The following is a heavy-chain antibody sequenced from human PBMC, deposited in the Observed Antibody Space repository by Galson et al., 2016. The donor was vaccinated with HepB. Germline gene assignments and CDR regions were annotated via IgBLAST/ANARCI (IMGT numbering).Heavy chain of an antibody. CDR1: GASMNRFY. CDR3: ARVYSSDWYSSFDS. Sequence: SETLSLTCTVSGASMNRFYWSWIRQPPGKGLEWIGYIYHTGSINYNPSVKSRVTISVDMSKNQFSLKLTSMTAADTAVYYCARVYSSDWYSSFDSWGQGTLVTVSS. V-gene: IGHV4-59*01. D-gene: IGHD6-19*01. J-gene: IGHJ4*02. CDR2: IYHTGSI.